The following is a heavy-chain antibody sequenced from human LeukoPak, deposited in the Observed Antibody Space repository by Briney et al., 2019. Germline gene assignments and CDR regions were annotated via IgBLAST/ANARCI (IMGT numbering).Heavy chain of an antibody. D-gene: IGHD1-14*01. CDR1: GYTFTSYD. J-gene: IGHJ5*02. CDR2: MNPNSGNT. CDR3: ARGRGIRGTSTYNWFDP. Sequence: ASVKVSCKASGYTFTSYDINWVRQATGQGLEWMGCMNPNSGNTGYAQKFQGRVTITRNTSISTAYMELSSLRSEDTAVYYCARGRGIRGTSTYNWFDPWGQGTLVTVSS. V-gene: IGHV1-8*03.